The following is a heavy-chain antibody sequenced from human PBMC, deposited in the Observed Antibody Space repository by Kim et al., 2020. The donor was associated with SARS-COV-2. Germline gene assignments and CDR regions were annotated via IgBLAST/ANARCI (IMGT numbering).Heavy chain of an antibody. V-gene: IGHV4-38-2*02. Sequence: SETLSLTCSVSDYSVRTGYYCGWIRQAPGKGLQWIATIHQNGNTYYHPSLKNRVTIAVDISTSQRSLKLNSVTDADTAVSHCAADTHVWYRFEHWGRGAVVTVSS. J-gene: IGHJ4*02. CDR2: IHQNGNT. CDR3: AADTHVWYRFEH. D-gene: IGHD1-26*01. CDR1: DYSVRTGYY.